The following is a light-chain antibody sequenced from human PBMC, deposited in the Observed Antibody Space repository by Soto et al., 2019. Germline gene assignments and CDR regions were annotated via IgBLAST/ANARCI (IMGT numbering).Light chain of an antibody. V-gene: IGKV3-15*01. J-gene: IGKJ2*01. Sequence: EIVMTQSPATLSVSPGERVSLSCRASQSVGSNIAWYQQKPGQAPRLLIYGISTRATGIPARFSGSGSGTEFTLTISGLQSEDFAIYFCQQYNNWPPYTFGQGTKVDIK. CDR2: GIS. CDR3: QQYNNWPPYT. CDR1: QSVGSN.